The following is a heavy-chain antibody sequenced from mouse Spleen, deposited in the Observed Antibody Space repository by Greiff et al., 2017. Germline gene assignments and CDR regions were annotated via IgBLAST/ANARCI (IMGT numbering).Heavy chain of an antibody. J-gene: IGHJ4*01. Sequence: QVQLQQPGAKLVMPGASVKLSCKASGYTFTSYWMHWVKQRPGQGLEWIGEIDPSDSYTNYNQKFKGKATLTVDKSSSTAYMQLSSLTSEDSAVYYCARDPHGSSPYYAMDYWGQGTSVTVSS. D-gene: IGHD1-1*01. CDR1: GYTFTSYW. CDR3: ARDPHGSSPYYAMDY. V-gene: IGHV1-69*01. CDR2: IDPSDSYT.